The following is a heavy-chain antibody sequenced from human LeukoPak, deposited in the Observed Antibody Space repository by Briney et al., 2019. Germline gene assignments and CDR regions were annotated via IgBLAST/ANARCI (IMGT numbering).Heavy chain of an antibody. J-gene: IGHJ4*02. Sequence: SETLSLTCAVYGGSFSGYYWSWIRQPPGKGLEWIGEINHSGSTNYNPSLKSRVTISVDTSKNQFSLKLSSVTAADTAVYYCARSLPRRGAMTWGQGTLVTVSS. CDR1: GGSFSGYY. CDR3: ARSLPRRGAMT. V-gene: IGHV4-34*01. CDR2: INHSGST. D-gene: IGHD2-2*01.